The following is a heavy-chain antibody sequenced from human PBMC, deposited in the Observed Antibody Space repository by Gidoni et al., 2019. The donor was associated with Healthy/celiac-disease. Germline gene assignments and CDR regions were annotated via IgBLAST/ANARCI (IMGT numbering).Heavy chain of an antibody. J-gene: IGHJ3*02. CDR1: GYTFTSYD. V-gene: IGHV1-8*01. D-gene: IGHD6-13*01. CDR2: MNPNSGNT. CDR3: VGAAAGIDAFDI. Sequence: QVQLVQSGAEVKKPGASVKVSCKASGYTFTSYDITWVRQATGQGLEWMGWMNPNSGNTGYAQKFQGRVTMTRNTSISTAYMELSSLRSEDTAVYYCVGAAAGIDAFDIWGQGTMVTVSS.